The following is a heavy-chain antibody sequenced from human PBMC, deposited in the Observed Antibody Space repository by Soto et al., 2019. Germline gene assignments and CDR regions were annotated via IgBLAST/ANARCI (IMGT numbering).Heavy chain of an antibody. CDR3: ARDGTAKVGYYYYYMDV. Sequence: ASVKVSCKASGYTFTGYYMHWVRQAPGQGLEWMGWINPNSGGTNYAQKFQGWVTMTRDTSISTAYMELSRLRSDDTAVYYCARDGTAKVGYYYYYMDVWGKGTTVTV. V-gene: IGHV1-2*04. CDR1: GYTFTGYY. J-gene: IGHJ6*03. D-gene: IGHD5-18*01. CDR2: INPNSGGT.